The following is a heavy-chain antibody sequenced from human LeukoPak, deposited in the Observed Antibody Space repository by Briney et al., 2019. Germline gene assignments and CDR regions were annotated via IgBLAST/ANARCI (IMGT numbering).Heavy chain of an antibody. D-gene: IGHD3-10*01. Sequence: GGSLRLSCADSEFTLSNYWVHWVRQAPGKGLEWVSRINPDATTTNYADSVKGRFTISRDNAKNTLYLQMDSLRAEDTAVYYCARDLHGSRDVWGKGTTVTASS. CDR3: ARDLHGSRDV. CDR2: INPDATTT. CDR1: EFTLSNYW. J-gene: IGHJ6*04. V-gene: IGHV3-74*01.